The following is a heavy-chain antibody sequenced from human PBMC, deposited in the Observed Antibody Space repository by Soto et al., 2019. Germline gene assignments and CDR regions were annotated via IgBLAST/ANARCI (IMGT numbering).Heavy chain of an antibody. D-gene: IGHD3-10*01. CDR1: GYTFTSYG. Sequence: QVQLVQSGAEVKKPGASVKVSCKASGYTFTSYGISWVRQAPGQGLEWMGWISAYNGNTNYAQKLQGRVTMTTDTSPSTAYMELRSLRSDDTAVYYCARDGITMVRGVTQTQILGIAAAGKPLKDFPINDYWGQGTLVTVSS. CDR2: ISAYNGNT. V-gene: IGHV1-18*01. J-gene: IGHJ4*02. CDR3: ARDGITMVRGVTQTQILGIAAAGKPLKDFPINDY.